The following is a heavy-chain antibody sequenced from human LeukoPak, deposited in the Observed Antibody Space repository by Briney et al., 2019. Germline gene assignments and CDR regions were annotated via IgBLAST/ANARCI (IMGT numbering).Heavy chain of an antibody. CDR2: IYYSGST. V-gene: IGHV4-39*01. Sequence: SETLTLTCTVSGGFLGSCTYYWGWIPPPPGKGLEWIGSIYYSGSTYYNPSLKSRVTISVDTSKNQFSLYLTSVTAADTAVYYCARSTTIKGWFDPWGQGTLVTVSS. J-gene: IGHJ5*02. D-gene: IGHD4-11*01. CDR3: ARSTTIKGWFDP. CDR1: GGFLGSCTYY.